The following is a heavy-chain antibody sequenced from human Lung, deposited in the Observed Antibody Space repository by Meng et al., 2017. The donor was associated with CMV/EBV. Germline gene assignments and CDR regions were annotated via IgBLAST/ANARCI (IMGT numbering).Heavy chain of an antibody. CDR3: ARDEGGWLTAPDY. Sequence: VQLVQSGAEVKKPGSSGKVSCKASGGTFSSYTISWVRQAPGQGLEWMGRIIPILGIANYAQKFQGRVTITADKSTSTAYMELSSLRSEDTAVYYCARDEGGWLTAPDYWGQGTLVTVSS. V-gene: IGHV1-69*08. J-gene: IGHJ4*02. CDR1: GGTFSSYT. CDR2: IIPILGIA. D-gene: IGHD5-24*01.